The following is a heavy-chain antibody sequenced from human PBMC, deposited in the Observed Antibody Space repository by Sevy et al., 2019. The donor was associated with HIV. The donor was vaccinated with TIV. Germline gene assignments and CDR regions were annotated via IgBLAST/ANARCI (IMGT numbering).Heavy chain of an antibody. CDR1: GFTFSSYA. CDR2: ISYDGSNR. V-gene: IGHV3-30-3*01. CDR3: ARDGGGSGDY. Sequence: GGFLRLSCAASGFTFSSYAMHWVRQAPGKGLEWMAVISYDGSNRYYADSVRGRFTISRDNSKNTLYLQMNSLRAEDTAVYYCARDGGGSGDYWGQGTLVTVSS. J-gene: IGHJ4*02. D-gene: IGHD3-16*01.